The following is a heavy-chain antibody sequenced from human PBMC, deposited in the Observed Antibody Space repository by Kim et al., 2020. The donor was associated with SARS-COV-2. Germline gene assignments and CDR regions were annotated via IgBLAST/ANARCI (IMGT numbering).Heavy chain of an antibody. J-gene: IGHJ6*01. CDR1: GFTFSDYS. CDR3: ARLKRRLYLGYGKDC. Sequence: GGSLRLSCAASGFTFSDYSMSWIRQAPGKGLEWVSYISSSGRTIYYADSVKGRFTISRDNAKNSLYLQMNSLRADDTAVYYCARLKRRLYLGYGKDCWG. V-gene: IGHV3-11*01. CDR2: ISSSGRTI. D-gene: IGHD2-8*01.